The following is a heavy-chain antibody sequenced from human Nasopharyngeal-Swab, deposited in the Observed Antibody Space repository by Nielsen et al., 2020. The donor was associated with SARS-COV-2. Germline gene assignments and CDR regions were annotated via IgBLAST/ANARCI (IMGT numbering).Heavy chain of an antibody. CDR2: ISTRSEPI. V-gene: IGHV3-48*04. CDR3: ARERGGGYGDY. D-gene: IGHD5-12*01. CDR1: GFTFRSFG. J-gene: IGHJ4*02. Sequence: GESLKISCAASGFTFRSFGMNWVRQAPGKGLEWISYISTRSEPIYYADSVKGRFTISRDDATSSLFLQMNSLTAEDTAVYYCARERGGGYGDYWGQGTLVTVSS.